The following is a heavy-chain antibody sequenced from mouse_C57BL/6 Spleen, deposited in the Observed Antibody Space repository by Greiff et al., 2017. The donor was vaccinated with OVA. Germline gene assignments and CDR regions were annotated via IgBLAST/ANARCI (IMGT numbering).Heavy chain of an antibody. V-gene: IGHV5-6*01. J-gene: IGHJ1*03. CDR1: GFTFSSYG. D-gene: IGHD1-1*01. Sequence: DVQLVESGGDLVKPGGSLKLSCAASGFTFSSYGMSWVRQTPDKRLEWVATISSGGSYTYYPDSVKGRFTISRDNAKNTLYLQMSSLKSEDTAMYYCARQRYGSSYPYWYFDVWGTGTTVTVSS. CDR2: ISSGGSYT. CDR3: ARQRYGSSYPYWYFDV.